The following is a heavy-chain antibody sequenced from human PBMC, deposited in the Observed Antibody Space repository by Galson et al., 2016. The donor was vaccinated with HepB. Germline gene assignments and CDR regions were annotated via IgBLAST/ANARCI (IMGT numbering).Heavy chain of an antibody. CDR2: INPKSGDT. V-gene: IGHV1-2*02. Sequence: SVKVSCKASGNTFTGHYMHWVRQAPGQGLEWMGWINPKSGDTNYAQTFQGRVTMTRDTSISTAFMELRRLTPDDTAVYYCARETGGRYYDSSGYYSYYSWFESWGQGTLGTVPS. D-gene: IGHD3-22*01. CDR3: ARETGGRYYDSSGYYSYYSWFES. J-gene: IGHJ5*01. CDR1: GNTFTGHY.